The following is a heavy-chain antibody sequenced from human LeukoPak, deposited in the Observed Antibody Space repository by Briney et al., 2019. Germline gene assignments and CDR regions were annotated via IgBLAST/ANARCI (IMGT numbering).Heavy chain of an antibody. V-gene: IGHV3-7*01. CDR2: IKQDGSEK. Sequence: GGSLRLSCAASGFTFSNYWLTWVRQAPGKGLEWVANIKQDGSEKHYVDSVKGRFTISRDNAKRSLYLQMNSLRAEDTAVFYCARGVDYHYYYYLDFWGKGTTVTVSS. J-gene: IGHJ6*03. CDR3: ARGVDYHYYYYLDF. CDR1: GFTFSNYW.